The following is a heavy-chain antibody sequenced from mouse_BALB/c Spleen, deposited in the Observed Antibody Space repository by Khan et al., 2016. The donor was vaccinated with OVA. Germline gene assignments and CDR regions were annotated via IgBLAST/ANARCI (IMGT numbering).Heavy chain of an antibody. Sequence: QVQLKQSGPGLVQPSQSLSITCTVSGFSLANYSVHWVRQSPGKGLEWLGVIWSAGSTDYNAAFMSRLTINNANFRSHVFFKMNSLQPNDTAIYYCARRGYDYDRGALCAYWGQGTLVTVAA. CDR3: ARRGYDYDRGALCAY. V-gene: IGHV2-2*02. J-gene: IGHJ3*01. CDR1: GFSLANYS. D-gene: IGHD2-4*01. CDR2: IWSAGST.